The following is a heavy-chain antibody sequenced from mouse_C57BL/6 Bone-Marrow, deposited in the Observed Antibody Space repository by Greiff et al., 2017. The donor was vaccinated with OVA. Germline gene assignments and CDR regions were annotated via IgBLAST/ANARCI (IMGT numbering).Heavy chain of an antibody. V-gene: IGHV1-39*01. CDR3: ARGCYYYGSSYNYAMDY. Sequence: QLQESGPELVKPGASVKISCKASGYSFTDYNMNWVKQSNGKSLEWIGVINPNYGTTSYNQKFKGKATLTVDQSSSTAYMQLNSLTSEDSAVYYCARGCYYYGSSYNYAMDYWGQGTSVTVSS. CDR1: GYSFTDYN. D-gene: IGHD1-1*01. CDR2: INPNYGTT. J-gene: IGHJ4*01.